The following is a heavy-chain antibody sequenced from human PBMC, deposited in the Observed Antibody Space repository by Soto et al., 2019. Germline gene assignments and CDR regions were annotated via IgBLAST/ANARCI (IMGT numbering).Heavy chain of an antibody. J-gene: IGHJ4*02. Sequence: GGSLRLSCAASGFTVSSYRMSWVRQAPGKGLEWVSVIYSAGSTDFADSVKGRFTISRDNSKNTLYLQMSSLRAEDTAVYYCARVPSSSYHYFDYWGQGTLVTVSS. D-gene: IGHD6-13*01. CDR1: GFTVSSYR. V-gene: IGHV3-66*01. CDR3: ARVPSSSYHYFDY. CDR2: IYSAGST.